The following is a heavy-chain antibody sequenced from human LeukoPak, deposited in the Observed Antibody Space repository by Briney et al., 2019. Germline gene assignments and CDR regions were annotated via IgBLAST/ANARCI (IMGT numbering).Heavy chain of an antibody. V-gene: IGHV3-7*01. D-gene: IGHD2-15*01. CDR2: IKQDGSEK. CDR1: GFTFSNYW. CDR3: TTWWAGMDA. J-gene: IGHJ6*02. Sequence: PGGSLRLSCAASGFTFSNYWMSWVRQAPGKGLEWVANIKQDGSEKYYVDSVKGQFTISRDNAKNSLYLQMNSLRAEDTAVYYCTTWWAGMDAWGQGTTVTVSS.